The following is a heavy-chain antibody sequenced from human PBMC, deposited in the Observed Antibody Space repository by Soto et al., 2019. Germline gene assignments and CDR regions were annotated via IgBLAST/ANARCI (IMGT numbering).Heavy chain of an antibody. Sequence: QVQLQESGPGLVKPSETLSLTCTVSGGSVSSGSYYWSWIRQPPGKGLEWIGYIYYSGSTNYNPPLKSRGTTSVDTSKNHCSLKRSSVTAADTAVYYCARDIGCSGGSCYSHSYFDYWGQGTLVTVSS. CDR2: IYYSGST. CDR3: ARDIGCSGGSCYSHSYFDY. J-gene: IGHJ4*02. D-gene: IGHD2-15*01. V-gene: IGHV4-61*03. CDR1: GGSVSSGSYY.